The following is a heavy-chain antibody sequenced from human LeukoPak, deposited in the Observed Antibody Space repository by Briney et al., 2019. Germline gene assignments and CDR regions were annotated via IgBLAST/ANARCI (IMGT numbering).Heavy chain of an antibody. CDR2: IYTSGST. J-gene: IGHJ2*01. CDR3: ARRSSWYRYFDL. Sequence: SETLSLTCTVSGGSISSYYWSWIRQPAGKGLEWIGRIYTSGSTNYNPSLKSRITISVDTSKNQFSLKLSSVTAADTAVYYCARRSSWYRYFDLWGRGTLVTVSS. CDR1: GGSISSYY. D-gene: IGHD6-13*01. V-gene: IGHV4-4*07.